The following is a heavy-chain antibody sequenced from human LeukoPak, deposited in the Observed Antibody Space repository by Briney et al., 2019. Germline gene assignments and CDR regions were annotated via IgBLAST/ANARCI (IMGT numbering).Heavy chain of an antibody. CDR2: IKYDGIEK. J-gene: IGHJ4*02. D-gene: IGHD4-11*01. V-gene: IGHV3-7*01. CDR3: AFNNNFKY. Sequence: GGSLRLSCGGSGLSLSGQWMNWVRQAPGQGLEWVANIKYDGIEKYYVASVRGRFTISRDDAKNSLSLQMNNMRAEDTAVYYCAFNNNFKYWGQGTQVTVSS. CDR1: GLSLSGQW.